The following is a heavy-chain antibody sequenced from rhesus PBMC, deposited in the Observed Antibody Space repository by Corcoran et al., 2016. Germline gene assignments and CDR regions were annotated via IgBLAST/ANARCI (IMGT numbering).Heavy chain of an antibody. CDR3: ATYSGTYYWGRYYGSDS. J-gene: IGHJ6*01. CDR2: ISGGDGRT. CDR1: DGSISNNY. Sequence: HLHLQESGPGLVKPSETLSLSCTVSDGSISNNYWNWIRQPPGKGLEWIGRISGGDGRTTYNPSLRGRLTISTDTSKNEFSLKLTSVTAAATAVYYCATYSGTYYWGRYYGSDSWGQGVVVTISS. D-gene: IGHD3-16*01. V-gene: IGHV4-173*01.